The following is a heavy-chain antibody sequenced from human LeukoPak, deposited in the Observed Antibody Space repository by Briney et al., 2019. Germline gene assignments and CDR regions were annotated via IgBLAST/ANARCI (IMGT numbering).Heavy chain of an antibody. Sequence: GGSLRLSCAASGFTFSSYEMNWVRQAPGKGLEWVSFISSSGSTIYYADSVKGRFTISRDNANNSLYLQMNSLRVEDTAVYYCARGSGGYYDSGRRYYYGMDVWGQGTTVTVSS. V-gene: IGHV3-48*03. CDR1: GFTFSSYE. D-gene: IGHD3-22*01. CDR3: ARGSGGYYDSGRRYYYGMDV. CDR2: ISSSGSTI. J-gene: IGHJ6*02.